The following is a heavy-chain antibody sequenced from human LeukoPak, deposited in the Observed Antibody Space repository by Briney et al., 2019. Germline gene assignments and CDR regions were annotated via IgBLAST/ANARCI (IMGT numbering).Heavy chain of an antibody. CDR2: IGGSGGRT. Sequence: GGSLRLSCAASGFTFSIYAMTWVRQAPGKGLEWVSAIGGSGGRTYYADSVKGRFTISRDNSKNTLYLQMNSLRAEDTAVYYCAKPLHDYGDSYFDYWGQGTLVTVSS. V-gene: IGHV3-23*01. J-gene: IGHJ4*02. CDR3: AKPLHDYGDSYFDY. D-gene: IGHD4-17*01. CDR1: GFTFSIYA.